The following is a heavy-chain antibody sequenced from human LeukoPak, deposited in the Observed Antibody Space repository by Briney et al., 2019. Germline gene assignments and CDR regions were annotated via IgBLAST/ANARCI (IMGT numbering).Heavy chain of an antibody. Sequence: SETLSLTCTVSGGSISSYYWSWIRQPPGKGLEWIGYIYYSGSTNYNPSLKSRVTISVDTSKNQFSLKLSSVTAADTAVYDCARAGDYYDSSGYPHWGQGTLVTGSS. CDR2: IYYSGST. D-gene: IGHD3-22*01. CDR3: ARAGDYYDSSGYPH. V-gene: IGHV4-59*01. J-gene: IGHJ4*02. CDR1: GGSISSYY.